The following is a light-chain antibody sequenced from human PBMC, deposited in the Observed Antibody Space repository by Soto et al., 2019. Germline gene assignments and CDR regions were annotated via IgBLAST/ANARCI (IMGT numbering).Light chain of an antibody. CDR1: SSDVGGYNY. V-gene: IGLV2-14*01. CDR3: CSYTTTSTYV. J-gene: IGLJ2*01. CDR2: EVF. Sequence: SALTQPASVSGSPGQSITISCTGTSSDVGGYNYVSWYQQHPGKVPKLMIYEVFRRPSGISNHFSGSKSGNTASLTISGLQAEDEADYYCCSYTTTSTYVFGGGTKVTVL.